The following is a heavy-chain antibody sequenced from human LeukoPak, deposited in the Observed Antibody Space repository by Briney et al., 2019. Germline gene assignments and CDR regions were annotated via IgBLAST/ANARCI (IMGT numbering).Heavy chain of an antibody. CDR3: ARVAAAGTEYFDY. J-gene: IGHJ4*02. CDR1: GFTVSSNY. Sequence: GGSLRLSCAASGFTVSSNYMTWVRQAPGKGLEGGSLIYSGCSTFYSDSVKGRFTISRDNSKNTLYLQMNSLRAEDTAVYYCARVAAAGTEYFDYWGQGTLVPVSS. D-gene: IGHD6-13*01. CDR2: IYSGCST. V-gene: IGHV3-53*01.